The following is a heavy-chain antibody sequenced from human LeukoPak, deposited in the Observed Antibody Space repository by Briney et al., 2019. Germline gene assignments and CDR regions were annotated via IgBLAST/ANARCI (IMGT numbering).Heavy chain of an antibody. J-gene: IGHJ5*02. CDR1: GFTFSSYA. CDR2: ISFSGTNT. CDR3: AKEVKAATNWFDP. D-gene: IGHD6-25*01. V-gene: IGHV3-23*01. Sequence: GGSLRLSCAASGFTFSSYAMSWVRQAPGKGLEWVSAISFSGTNTYYADSVKGRFTISRDNLKNTLYLQMNSLGAEDTAVYFCAKEVKAATNWFDPWGQGTLVIVSS.